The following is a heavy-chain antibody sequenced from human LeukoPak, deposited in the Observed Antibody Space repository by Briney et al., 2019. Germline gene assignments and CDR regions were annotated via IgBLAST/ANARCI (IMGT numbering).Heavy chain of an antibody. CDR3: ARDLVSGDWYWRGFDS. CDR2: IGGSSGRT. D-gene: IGHD6-19*01. J-gene: IGHJ4*02. Sequence: PGGSLRLSCAASGFTFNSYVMSWVRRAPGKGLEWVSAIGGSSGRTYYADSVRGRVTISRDNSKNTVYLQLNSLRGEDTAVYYCARDLVSGDWYWRGFDSWGQGTLVTVSS. V-gene: IGHV3-23*01. CDR1: GFTFNSYV.